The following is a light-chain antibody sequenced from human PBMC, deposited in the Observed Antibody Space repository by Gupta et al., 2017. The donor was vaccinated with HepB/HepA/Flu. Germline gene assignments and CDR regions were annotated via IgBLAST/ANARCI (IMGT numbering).Light chain of an antibody. J-gene: IGLJ2*01. CDR2: EVS. CDR3: SSYTSSNTLIL. Sequence: QSALTQPASVSGSPGQSITLSCTGTSSDVGGYNYVSWYQQHPGKAPKLMIYEVSNRPSGISNRFSGSKSGNTASLTISGLQADDEADYYCSSYTSSNTLILFGGGTKLTVL. V-gene: IGLV2-14*01. CDR1: SSDVGGYNY.